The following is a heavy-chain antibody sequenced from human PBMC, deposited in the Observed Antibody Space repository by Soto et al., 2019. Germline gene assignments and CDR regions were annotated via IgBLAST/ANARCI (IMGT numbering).Heavy chain of an antibody. D-gene: IGHD6-6*01. CDR1: GFTFSSYS. CDR2: ISSSSFSI. Sequence: GGSLRLSCAASGFTFSSYSMDWVRQAPGKGLEWVSSISSSSFSINYADSVKGRFSISRDNAQNSLHLQMNNLRAEDTAVYYCARNESSNIYGMDVWGQGTTVTVSS. CDR3: ARNESSNIYGMDV. V-gene: IGHV3-21*01. J-gene: IGHJ6*02.